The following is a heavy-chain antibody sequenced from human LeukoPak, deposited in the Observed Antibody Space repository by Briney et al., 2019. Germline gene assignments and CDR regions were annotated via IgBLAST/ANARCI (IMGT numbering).Heavy chain of an antibody. CDR2: INHSGST. D-gene: IGHD4-23*01. CDR1: GGSFSGYY. CDR3: AVDYGGNSVGAFDI. Sequence: PSETLSLTCAVYGGSFSGYYWSWIRQPPGKGLEWIGEINHSGSTNYNPSLKSRVTISVDTSKNQFSLKLSSVTAADTAVYYCAVDYGGNSVGAFDIWGQGTMVTVSS. J-gene: IGHJ3*02. V-gene: IGHV4-34*01.